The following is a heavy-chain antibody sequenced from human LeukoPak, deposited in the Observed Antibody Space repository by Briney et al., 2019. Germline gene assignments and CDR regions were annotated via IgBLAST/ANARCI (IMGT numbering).Heavy chain of an antibody. CDR2: IWNDGSNK. V-gene: IGHV3-33*01. Sequence: RSGGSLRLSCAASGFIFSTYGMHWVRQAPGKGLEWVAVIWNDGSNKYYADSVKGRVTISRDNSKNTLYLQISSLRAEDTAVYYRARDANEWYYFDYWGQGTLVTVSS. CDR1: GFIFSTYG. D-gene: IGHD3-3*01. CDR3: ARDANEWYYFDY. J-gene: IGHJ4*02.